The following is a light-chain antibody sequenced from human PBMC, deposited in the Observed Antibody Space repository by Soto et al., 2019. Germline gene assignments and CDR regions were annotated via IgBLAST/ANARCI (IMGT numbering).Light chain of an antibody. CDR1: HSLSIN. Sequence: IVITQSPSTLSVYPKERASLSCRASHSLSINLAWYQQKPGQAPRVLIYGASTRATGIPARFSGSGSGTEFTLTISSLQSEDFAVYYCQQYSNLPRTFGQGTKVAIK. CDR3: QQYSNLPRT. J-gene: IGKJ1*01. CDR2: GAS. V-gene: IGKV3-15*01.